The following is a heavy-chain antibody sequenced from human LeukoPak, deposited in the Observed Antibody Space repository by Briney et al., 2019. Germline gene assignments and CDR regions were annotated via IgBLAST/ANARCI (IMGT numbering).Heavy chain of an antibody. D-gene: IGHD6-19*01. Sequence: PSETLSLTCTVSGGSISSYYWSWIRQPPGKGLEWIGYIYYSGSTNYNPSLKSRVTISVDTSKNQFSLKLSSVTAADTAVYYCARISIAVAGPDAFDIWGQGTMVTVSS. CDR1: GGSISSYY. J-gene: IGHJ3*02. CDR3: ARISIAVAGPDAFDI. CDR2: IYYSGST. V-gene: IGHV4-59*01.